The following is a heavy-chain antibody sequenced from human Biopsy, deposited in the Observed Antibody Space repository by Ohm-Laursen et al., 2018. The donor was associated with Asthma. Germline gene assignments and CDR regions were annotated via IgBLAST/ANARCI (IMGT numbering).Heavy chain of an antibody. CDR3: ARHDHRWDTYADF. CDR2: MYYGETT. J-gene: IGHJ4*02. D-gene: IGHD2-2*01. Sequence: SDTLSLTWTVTGGSVTSATFHWGWIRQPPGKGLEWIGSMYYGETTYYSPSLKSRVTISVDTSKNQFSLILSSVTAADTAVYYCARHDHRWDTYADFWGQGTLVTVSS. CDR1: GGSVTSATFH. V-gene: IGHV4-39*01.